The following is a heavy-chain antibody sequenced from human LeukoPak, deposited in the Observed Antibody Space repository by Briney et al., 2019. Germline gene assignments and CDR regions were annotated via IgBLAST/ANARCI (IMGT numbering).Heavy chain of an antibody. CDR2: TSSSDAGT. D-gene: IGHD3-10*01. J-gene: IGHJ4*02. Sequence: GGSLRLSCAASGFTLSTYAMSWVRQTPGKGLEWVAATSSSDAGTYHADSVRGRFTISRDNSKNMVYLQMNSLRAEDTAVYYCAMGTFGDPLALWGQGTLVTVSS. CDR3: AMGTFGDPLAL. V-gene: IGHV3-23*01. CDR1: GFTLSTYA.